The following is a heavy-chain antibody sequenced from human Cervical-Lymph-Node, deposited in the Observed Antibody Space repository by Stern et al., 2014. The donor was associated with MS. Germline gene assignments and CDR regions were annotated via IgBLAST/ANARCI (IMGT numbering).Heavy chain of an antibody. D-gene: IGHD3-10*01. J-gene: IGHJ3*02. CDR3: ARESTGDAFDI. V-gene: IGHV1-69*09. CDR2: IIPILGVA. Sequence: QVQLQESGAEVKKPGSSVKVSCKASGGTFSSYTITWVRQAPGQGLEWMGRIIPILGVASYAQNFQDRVTITADKSTGTAYMELSSLRSEDTAVYYCARESTGDAFDIWGQGTMVTVSS. CDR1: GGTFSSYT.